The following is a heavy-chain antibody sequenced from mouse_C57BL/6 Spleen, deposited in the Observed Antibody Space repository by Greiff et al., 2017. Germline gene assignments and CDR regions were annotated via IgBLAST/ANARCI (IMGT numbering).Heavy chain of an antibody. V-gene: IGHV1-52*01. J-gene: IGHJ4*01. CDR2: IDPSDSET. Sequence: QVQLQQPGAELVRPGSSVKLSCKASGYTFTSYWMHWVKQRPIQGLEWIGNIDPSDSETHYNQKFKDKATLTVDKSSSTAYMQLSSLTSEDSAVYYCARRGSNYDYAMDYCNQGTSVTVSS. CDR1: GYTFTSYW. CDR3: ARRGSNYDYAMDY. D-gene: IGHD2-5*01.